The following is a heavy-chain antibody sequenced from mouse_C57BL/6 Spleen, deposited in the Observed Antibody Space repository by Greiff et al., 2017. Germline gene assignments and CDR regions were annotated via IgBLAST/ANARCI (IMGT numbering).Heavy chain of an antibody. Sequence: VQLQQSGAELVKPGASVKLSCTASGFNIKDYYMHWVKQRTEKGLEWIGRIDPEDGETKYAPKFQGKATITADTSSNTVYLQLSSLTSEDTAVYYCARAWDVWYFDVWGTGTTVTVSS. CDR1: GFNIKDYY. CDR2: IDPEDGET. J-gene: IGHJ1*03. D-gene: IGHD4-1*01. V-gene: IGHV14-2*01. CDR3: ARAWDVWYFDV.